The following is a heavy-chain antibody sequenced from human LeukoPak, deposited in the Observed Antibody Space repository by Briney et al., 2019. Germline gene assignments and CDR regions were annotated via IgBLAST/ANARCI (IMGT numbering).Heavy chain of an antibody. CDR1: GYTFSSYA. CDR2: ISSSSSYI. D-gene: IGHD4-23*01. J-gene: IGHJ4*02. Sequence: GGSLRLSCAASGYTFSSYAMSWVRQAPGKGLEWVSSISSSSSYIYYVDSVKGRFTISRDNAKNSLYLQMNSLRAEDTAVYYCAREGAPRWGLDYWGQGTLVTVSS. V-gene: IGHV3-21*01. CDR3: AREGAPRWGLDY.